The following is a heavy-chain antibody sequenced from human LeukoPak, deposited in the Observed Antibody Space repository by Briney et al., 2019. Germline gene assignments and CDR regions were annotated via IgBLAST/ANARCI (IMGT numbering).Heavy chain of an antibody. J-gene: IGHJ4*02. Sequence: ASVKVSCKASGYTFTSYYMHWVRQAPGQGLEWMGIINPSGGSTSYAQKFQGRVTMTRDTSTSTVYMELSSLRSEDTAVYYCATSRETYYDILTGYYPRGYFDYWGQGTLVTVSS. CDR3: ATSRETYYDILTGYYPRGYFDY. V-gene: IGHV1-46*01. D-gene: IGHD3-9*01. CDR2: INPSGGST. CDR1: GYTFTSYY.